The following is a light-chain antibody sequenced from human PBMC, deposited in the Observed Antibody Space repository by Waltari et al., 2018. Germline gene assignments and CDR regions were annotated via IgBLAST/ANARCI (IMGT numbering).Light chain of an antibody. Sequence: QSALTQPASVSGSPGQSITISCPGTSSDVGVHNPVPWYHQHPGQAPKLRIYDVTKWPSGVSDRFSGSKSGNTASLTISGLQAEDEADYYCNSFTSSTTWVFGGGTRVTVL. J-gene: IGLJ3*02. CDR3: NSFTSSTTWV. CDR1: SSDVGVHNP. CDR2: DVT. V-gene: IGLV2-14*03.